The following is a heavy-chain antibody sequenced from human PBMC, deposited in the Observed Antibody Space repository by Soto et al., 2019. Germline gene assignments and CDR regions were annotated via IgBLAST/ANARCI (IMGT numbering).Heavy chain of an antibody. J-gene: IGHJ4*02. D-gene: IGHD4-17*01. V-gene: IGHV2-5*02. Sequence: SGPTLVNPTQTLTLTCTVSGFSLSTSGVGVGWIRQPPGKALEWLAVIYWDDDKRYSPSLKSRLTITKDTSKNQVVLTMTNMDPVDTATYYCARTFYGGNSFDYWGQGTLVTVSS. CDR1: GFSLSTSGVG. CDR3: ARTFYGGNSFDY. CDR2: IYWDDDK.